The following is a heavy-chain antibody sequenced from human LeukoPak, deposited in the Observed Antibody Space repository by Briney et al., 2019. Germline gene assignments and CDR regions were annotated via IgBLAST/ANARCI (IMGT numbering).Heavy chain of an antibody. V-gene: IGHV1-18*01. CDR2: ISAYNGNT. J-gene: IGHJ4*02. CDR1: GYTFTSYG. CDR3: ARDIEVTGTFTYDY. Sequence: ASVKVSCKASGYTFTSYGISWVRQAPGQGLEWMGWISAYNGNTNYAQKLQGRVTMTTDTSTSTAYMELRSLRSDDTAVYYCARDIEVTGTFTYDYWGQGTLVTVSS. D-gene: IGHD6-19*01.